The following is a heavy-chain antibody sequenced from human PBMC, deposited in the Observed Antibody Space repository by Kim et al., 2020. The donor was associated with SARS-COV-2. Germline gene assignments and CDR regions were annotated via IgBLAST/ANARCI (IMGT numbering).Heavy chain of an antibody. J-gene: IGHJ3*02. CDR3: ARSPYYYDSSGYWDGAFD. CDR1: GGSISSYY. CDR2: IYYSGST. V-gene: IGHV4-59*08. Sequence: SETLPLTCTVSGGSISSYYWSWIRQPPGKGLEWIGYIYYSGSTNYNPSLKSRVTISVDTSKNQFSLKLSSVTAADTAVYYCARSPYYYDSSGYWDGAFD. D-gene: IGHD3-22*01.